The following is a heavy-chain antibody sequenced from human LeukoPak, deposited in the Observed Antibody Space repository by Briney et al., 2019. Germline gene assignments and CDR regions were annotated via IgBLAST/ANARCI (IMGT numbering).Heavy chain of an antibody. V-gene: IGHV1-46*01. Sequence: ASVKVSCKASVYTFTSYYMHWVRQAPGQGLEWMGIINPSGGSTTYAQMFQGRVTMTRDTSTRTVYMELSSLRSEGTAAYYCAREGEVIVTDNLFYWGQGTLVTVSS. J-gene: IGHJ4*02. D-gene: IGHD2-21*01. CDR2: INPSGGST. CDR3: AREGEVIVTDNLFY. CDR1: VYTFTSYY.